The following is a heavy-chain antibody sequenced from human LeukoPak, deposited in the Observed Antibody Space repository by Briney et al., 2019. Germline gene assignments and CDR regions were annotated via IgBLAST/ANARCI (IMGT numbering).Heavy chain of an antibody. J-gene: IGHJ4*02. CDR3: AKGGSFDY. CDR1: GFTFSSYA. Sequence: GGSLRLSCAASGFTFSSYAMHWVRQAPGKGLEYVSAISNDGGSTYYANSVKGRFTISRDNSKNTLYLQMGSLRAEDMAVYYCAKGGSFDYWGQGILVTVSS. V-gene: IGHV3-64*01. CDR2: ISNDGGST. D-gene: IGHD2-15*01.